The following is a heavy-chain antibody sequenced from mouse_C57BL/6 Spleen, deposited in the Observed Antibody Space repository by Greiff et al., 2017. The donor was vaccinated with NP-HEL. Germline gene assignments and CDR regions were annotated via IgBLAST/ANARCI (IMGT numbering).Heavy chain of an antibody. CDR1: GFSFNTYA. J-gene: IGHJ2*01. D-gene: IGHD2-1*01. CDR2: IRSKSNNYAT. V-gene: IGHV10-1*01. CDR3: VRQRYYGNYEGFDY. Sequence: EVKLVESGGGLVQPKGSLKLSCAASGFSFNTYAMNWVRQAPGKGLEWVARIRSKSNNYATYYADSVKDRFTISRDDSESMLYLQMNNLKTEDTAMYYCVRQRYYGNYEGFDYWGQGTTLTVAS.